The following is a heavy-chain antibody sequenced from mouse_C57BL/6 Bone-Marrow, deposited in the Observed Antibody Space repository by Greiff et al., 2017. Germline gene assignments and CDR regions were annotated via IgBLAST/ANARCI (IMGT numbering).Heavy chain of an antibody. V-gene: IGHV1-26*01. J-gene: IGHJ4*01. CDR1: GYTFTDYY. Sequence: EVQLQQSGPELVKPGASVKISCKASGYTFTDYYMNWVKQSHGKSLEWIGDINPNNGGTSYNQKFKGKATLTVDKASSTAYMELRSLTSEDSAVYYCARWGYYYSSKYYYAMDYWGQGTSVTVSS. CDR3: ARWGYYYSSKYYYAMDY. CDR2: INPNNGGT. D-gene: IGHD1-1*01.